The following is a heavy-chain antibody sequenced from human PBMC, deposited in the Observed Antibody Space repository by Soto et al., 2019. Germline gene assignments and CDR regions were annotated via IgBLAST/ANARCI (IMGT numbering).Heavy chain of an antibody. CDR3: ARDSGWYFGTSGFDF. CDR1: GFTFSSYA. V-gene: IGHV3-30-3*01. Sequence: GGSLRLSCAASGFTFSSYAMHWVRQAPGKGLEWVAVISYDGSNKYYADSVKGRFTISRDNSKNTLYLQMNSLRAEDTAVYYCARDSGWYFGTSGFDFWGQGTLVTVSS. CDR2: ISYDGSNK. D-gene: IGHD6-19*01. J-gene: IGHJ4*02.